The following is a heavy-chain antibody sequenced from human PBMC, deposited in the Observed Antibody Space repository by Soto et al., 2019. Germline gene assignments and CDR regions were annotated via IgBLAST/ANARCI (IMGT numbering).Heavy chain of an antibody. D-gene: IGHD3-10*01. J-gene: IGHJ3*02. CDR2: IKQDGSEK. CDR1: GFTFSNFW. Sequence: VQLVESGGGLVQPGGSLRLSCAASGFTFSNFWMSWVRQAPGKGLEWVANIKQDGSEKYYLDSVKGRFTISRDNAKNSLYLQMNSLRAEDTAVYYCASSSRGAFDIWGQGTMVTVSS. V-gene: IGHV3-7*01. CDR3: ASSSRGAFDI.